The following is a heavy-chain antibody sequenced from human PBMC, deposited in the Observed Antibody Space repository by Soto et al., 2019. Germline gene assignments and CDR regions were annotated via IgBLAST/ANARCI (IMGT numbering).Heavy chain of an antibody. CDR2: IYYSGST. CDR3: ARDPTVNPPYYGMDV. J-gene: IGHJ6*02. CDR1: GGSISSYY. V-gene: IGHV4-59*01. D-gene: IGHD4-4*01. Sequence: PSETLSLTCTVSGGSISSYYWSWIRQPPGKGLEWIGYIYYSGSTNYNPSLKSRVTISVDTSKNQFSLKRSSVTAADTAVYYCARDPTVNPPYYGMDVWGQGNTVTVSS.